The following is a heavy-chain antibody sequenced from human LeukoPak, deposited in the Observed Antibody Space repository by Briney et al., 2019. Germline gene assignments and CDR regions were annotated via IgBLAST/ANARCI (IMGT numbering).Heavy chain of an antibody. CDR3: ARGALEDYFDY. J-gene: IGHJ4*02. CDR2: ISGSGTSA. V-gene: IGHV3-23*01. CDR1: GFTFSSYA. Sequence: GGSLRLSCAASGFTFSSYAMTWVRQAPGEGLQWVSGISGSGTSAYYADSVRGRFTISRDNSKNTLYLQMNSLRAEDTAVYYCARGALEDYFDYWGQGTLVTVSS. D-gene: IGHD1-1*01.